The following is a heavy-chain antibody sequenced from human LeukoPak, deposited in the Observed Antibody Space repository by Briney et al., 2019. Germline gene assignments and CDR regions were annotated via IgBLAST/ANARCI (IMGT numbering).Heavy chain of an antibody. V-gene: IGHV3-30-3*01. J-gene: IGHJ4*02. Sequence: GRSLRLSCAASGFTFSSYAMHWVRQAPGKGLEWVAVISYDGSNKYYADSVKGRFTISRDNSKNTLYLQMDSLRAEDTAVYYCARGTAVAGIGNDYWGQGTLVTVSS. CDR2: ISYDGSNK. D-gene: IGHD6-13*01. CDR1: GFTFSSYA. CDR3: ARGTAVAGIGNDY.